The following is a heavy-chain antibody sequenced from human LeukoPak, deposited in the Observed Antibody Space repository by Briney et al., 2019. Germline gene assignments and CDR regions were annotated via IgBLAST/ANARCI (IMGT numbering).Heavy chain of an antibody. J-gene: IGHJ4*02. CDR1: GFTFSSYA. CDR2: ISGSGGST. V-gene: IGHV3-23*01. CDR3: ARDDCSTTICLAY. Sequence: GRSLRLSCAASGFTFSSYAMSWVRQAPGKGLEWVSAISGSGGSTYYADSVKGRFTISRDNSKNTLYLQMNSLRAEDTAVYYCARDDCSTTICLAYWGQGTLVSVSS. D-gene: IGHD2-2*01.